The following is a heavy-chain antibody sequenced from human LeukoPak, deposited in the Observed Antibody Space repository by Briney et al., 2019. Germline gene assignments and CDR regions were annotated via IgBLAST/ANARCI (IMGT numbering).Heavy chain of an antibody. Sequence: GGSLRLSCAASGFTFDGYDMHWVRQAPGKGLEWVAIMSYDGSDKYYGDSVKGRFTISRDNSKSTLYLQMNSLRAEDTAVYYCAKGPFPRTTGYYMDVWGKGTTVTVSS. V-gene: IGHV3-30*18. CDR1: GFTFDGYD. D-gene: IGHD1-7*01. CDR2: MSYDGSDK. J-gene: IGHJ6*03. CDR3: AKGPFPRTTGYYMDV.